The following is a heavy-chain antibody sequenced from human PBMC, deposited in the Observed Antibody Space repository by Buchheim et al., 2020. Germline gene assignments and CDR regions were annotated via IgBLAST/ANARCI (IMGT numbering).Heavy chain of an antibody. CDR2: INHSGSA. D-gene: IGHD3-10*01. CDR1: GESFSGYY. Sequence: QVQLQQWGAGLLKPSETLSLTCAVYGESFSGYYWTWIRQTPGKGLEWIGEINHSGSADYNPSLKSRVTISVDTSKNQFSLKLSPVTAADTAVYYCARVRFGELLQTFNYFYGMDVWGQGTT. V-gene: IGHV4-34*01. J-gene: IGHJ6*02. CDR3: ARVRFGELLQTFNYFYGMDV.